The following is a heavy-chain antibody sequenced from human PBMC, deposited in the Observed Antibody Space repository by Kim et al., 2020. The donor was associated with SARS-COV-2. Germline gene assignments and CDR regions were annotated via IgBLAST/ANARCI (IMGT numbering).Heavy chain of an antibody. Sequence: ASVKVSCKASGYTFTSYGISWVRQAPGQGLEWMGWISAYNGNTNYAQKLQGRVTMTTDTSTSTAYMELRSLRSDDTAVYYCARDFSGLLWFGESYYYYYGMDVWGQGTTVTVSS. J-gene: IGHJ6*02. CDR2: ISAYNGNT. V-gene: IGHV1-18*01. D-gene: IGHD3-10*01. CDR3: ARDFSGLLWFGESYYYYYGMDV. CDR1: GYTFTSYG.